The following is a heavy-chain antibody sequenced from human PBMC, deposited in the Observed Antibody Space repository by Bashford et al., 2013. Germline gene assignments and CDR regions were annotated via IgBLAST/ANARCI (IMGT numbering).Heavy chain of an antibody. V-gene: IGHV1-2*02. D-gene: IGHD3-3*01. CDR1: GYTFTDYY. J-gene: IGHJ4*02. CDR2: INPNSGDT. Sequence: ASVKVSCKASGYTFTDYYLHWVRQAPGQGLEWMGWINPNSGDTKYAQRFQGRVTMTRDTSISTAYMELSSLRSEDTAVYYCATGPLLRFLEDYYYFDYWAREPWSPSPQ. CDR3: ATGPLLRFLEDYYYFDY.